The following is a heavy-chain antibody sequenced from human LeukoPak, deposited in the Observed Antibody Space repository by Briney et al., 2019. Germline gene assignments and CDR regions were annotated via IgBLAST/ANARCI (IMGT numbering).Heavy chain of an antibody. CDR1: GGSFSGYY. Sequence: PSETLSLTCAVYGGSFSGYYWSWIRQPPGKGLEWIGEINHSGSTNYNPSLKSRVTISVDTSKNQFSLKLSSVTAADTAVYYCARGYSYGIFDYWGQGTLVTVSS. J-gene: IGHJ4*02. CDR3: ARGYSYGIFDY. D-gene: IGHD5-18*01. CDR2: INHSGST. V-gene: IGHV4-34*01.